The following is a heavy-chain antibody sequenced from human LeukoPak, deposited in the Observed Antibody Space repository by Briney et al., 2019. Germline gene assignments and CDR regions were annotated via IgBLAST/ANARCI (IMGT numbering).Heavy chain of an antibody. CDR1: GGTFSSYA. J-gene: IGHJ3*02. CDR3: ARVKSGEIYSGSDRGAYDI. D-gene: IGHD5-12*01. Sequence: SVKLSCKASGGTFSSYAISWVRQAPGQGLELMGVIIPIFGTANYAQKFQGRVTITADESTSTAYMELSSLRSEDTAVYDCARVKSGEIYSGSDRGAYDIRGQGTMATVSS. V-gene: IGHV1-69*01. CDR2: IIPIFGTA.